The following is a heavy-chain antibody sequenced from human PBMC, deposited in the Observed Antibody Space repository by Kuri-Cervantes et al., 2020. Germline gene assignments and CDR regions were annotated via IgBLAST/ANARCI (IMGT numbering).Heavy chain of an antibody. V-gene: IGHV1-18*01. CDR3: ATAPQLDIAVAID. J-gene: IGHJ4*02. Sequence: ASVKVSCKASGYAFTSYGISWVRQAPGQGLEWMGWISAYNGDTNYVQKLQGRVTMTTDTSTSTAYMDLRSLRSDDTAVYYCATAPQLDIAVAIDWGQGTLVTVSS. CDR2: ISAYNGDT. D-gene: IGHD6-19*01. CDR1: GYAFTSYG.